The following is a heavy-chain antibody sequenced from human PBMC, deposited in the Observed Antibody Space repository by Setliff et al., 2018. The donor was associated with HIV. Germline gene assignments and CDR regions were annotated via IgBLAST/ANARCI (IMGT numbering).Heavy chain of an antibody. V-gene: IGHV1-2*02. J-gene: IGHJ4*02. D-gene: IGHD3-22*01. Sequence: GASVKVSCKASGYTFTDYYIHWVRQAPGQGLEWMGWMNPNTGNTHYAPKFQGRVTMTRDTSITTAYMEMTKLTSDDTAVYYCAKNYFDTSGWSAVDYWGQGTLVTVSS. CDR3: AKNYFDTSGWSAVDY. CDR1: GYTFTDYY. CDR2: MNPNTGNT.